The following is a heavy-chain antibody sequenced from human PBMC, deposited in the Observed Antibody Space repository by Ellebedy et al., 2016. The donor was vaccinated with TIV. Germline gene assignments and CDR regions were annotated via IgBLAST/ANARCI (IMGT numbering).Heavy chain of an antibody. D-gene: IGHD6-19*01. CDR2: ISSSSSYI. V-gene: IGHV3-21*01. Sequence: GESLKISXAASGFTLSNYAMNWVRQAPGKGLEWVSSISSSSSYIYYADSVKGRFTISRDNAKNSLYLQMNSLRAEDTAVYYCASSTTVAGDYWGQGTLVTVSS. CDR1: GFTLSNYA. J-gene: IGHJ4*02. CDR3: ASSTTVAGDY.